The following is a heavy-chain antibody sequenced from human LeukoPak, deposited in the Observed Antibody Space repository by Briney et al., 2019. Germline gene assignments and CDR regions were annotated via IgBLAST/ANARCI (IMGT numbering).Heavy chain of an antibody. CDR1: GFTSSSYA. CDR3: AKDIVVVPAAETVDAFDI. V-gene: IGHV3-23*01. D-gene: IGHD2-2*01. Sequence: GGSLRLSCAASGFTSSSYAMSWVRQAPGKGLEWVSAISGSGGSTYYADSVKGRFTISRDNSKNTLYLQMNSLRAEDTAVYYCAKDIVVVPAAETVDAFDIWGQGTMVTVSS. J-gene: IGHJ3*02. CDR2: ISGSGGST.